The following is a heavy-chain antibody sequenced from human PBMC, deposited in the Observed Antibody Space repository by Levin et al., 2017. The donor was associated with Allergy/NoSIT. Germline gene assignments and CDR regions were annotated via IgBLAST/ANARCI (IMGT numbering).Heavy chain of an antibody. J-gene: IGHJ4*02. CDR2: IYWDDDK. V-gene: IGHV2-5*02. Sequence: SGPTLVKPTQTLTLTCTFSGFSLSTSGEGVGWIRQPPGKALEWLALIYWDDDKRYSPSLKNRLTITKDTSKNQVALTMTNMDPVDTATYYCARRTGPYDYLGQGILVTDSS. CDR1: GFSLSTSGEG. CDR3: ARRTGPYDY.